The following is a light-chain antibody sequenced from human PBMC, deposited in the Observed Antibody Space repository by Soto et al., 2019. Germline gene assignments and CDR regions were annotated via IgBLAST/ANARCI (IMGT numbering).Light chain of an antibody. Sequence: QSVLTQPPSASGSPGQSVTISCTGTSSDIGGYNYVSWYQHNPGKAPKLIIYEVTKRPSGVPDRFSGSKSGNTASLTVSGLQAEDEADYHCSSYAGNNNLVFGGGTKLTVL. CDR2: EVT. CDR3: SSYAGNNNLV. J-gene: IGLJ3*02. V-gene: IGLV2-8*01. CDR1: SSDIGGYNY.